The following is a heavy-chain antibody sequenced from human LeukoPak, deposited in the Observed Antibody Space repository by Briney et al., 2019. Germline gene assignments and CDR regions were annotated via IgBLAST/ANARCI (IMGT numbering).Heavy chain of an antibody. CDR2: ISAYNGNT. J-gene: IGHJ5*02. D-gene: IGHD6-13*01. CDR1: GYTFTSYG. CDR3: ASIVSSSSRNWFDP. V-gene: IGHV1-18*01. Sequence: ASVKDSCKASGYTFTSYGISWVRQAPGQGLEWMGWISAYNGNTNYAQKLQGRVTMTTDASTSTAYMELRSLRSDDTAVYYCASIVSSSSRNWFDPWGQGTLVTVSS.